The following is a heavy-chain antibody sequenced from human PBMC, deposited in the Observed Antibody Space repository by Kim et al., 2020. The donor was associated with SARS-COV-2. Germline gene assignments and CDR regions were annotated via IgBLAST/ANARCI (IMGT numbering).Heavy chain of an antibody. Sequence: SVKVSCKASGGTFSSYAISWVRQAPGQGLEWMGGIIPIFGTANYAQKFQGRVTITADESTSTAYMELSSLRSEDTAVYYCASENMYYYDSSGYYAPRYWGQGTLVTVSS. V-gene: IGHV1-69*13. J-gene: IGHJ4*02. CDR2: IIPIFGTA. D-gene: IGHD3-22*01. CDR3: ASENMYYYDSSGYYAPRY. CDR1: GGTFSSYA.